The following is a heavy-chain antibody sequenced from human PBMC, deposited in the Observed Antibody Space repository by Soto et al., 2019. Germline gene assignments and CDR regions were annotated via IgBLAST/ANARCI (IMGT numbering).Heavy chain of an antibody. Sequence: SVKVSCKASGGTFSSYAISWVRQAPGQGLEWMGGIIPIFGTANYAQKFQGRVTITADKSTSTAYMELSSLRSEDTAVYYCARDLKQLVPSIGYYGMDVWGQGTTVTVS. J-gene: IGHJ6*02. V-gene: IGHV1-69*06. CDR2: IIPIFGTA. CDR1: GGTFSSYA. CDR3: ARDLKQLVPSIGYYGMDV. D-gene: IGHD6-13*01.